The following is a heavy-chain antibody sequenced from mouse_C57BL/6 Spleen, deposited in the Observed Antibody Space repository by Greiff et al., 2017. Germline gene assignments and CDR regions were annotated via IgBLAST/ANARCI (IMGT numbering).Heavy chain of an antibody. CDR3: ARRDCDY. J-gene: IGHJ2*01. CDR2: IYPGSGNT. V-gene: IGHV1-76*01. Sequence: VQLQQSGAELVRPGASVKLSCKASGYTFTDYYINWVKQRPGQGLEWIARIYPGSGNTYYNEKFKGKDTLTAEKSSSTAYMQLSSLTSEDSAVYFCARRDCDYWGQGTTLTVSS. CDR1: GYTFTDYY.